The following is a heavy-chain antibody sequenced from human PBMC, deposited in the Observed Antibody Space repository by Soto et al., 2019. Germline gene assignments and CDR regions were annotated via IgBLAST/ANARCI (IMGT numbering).Heavy chain of an antibody. J-gene: IGHJ4*02. V-gene: IGHV3-21*01. Sequence: GGSLSLSCACSGFTFSSYIMSLVRKAPGKGLEWVSSISSSSSYIYYADSVKGRFTISRDNAKNSLYLQMNSLRAEDTAVYYCASPPSDSSGYWYYFDYWGQGTLVTVSS. CDR2: ISSSSSYI. CDR1: GFTFSSYI. D-gene: IGHD3-22*01. CDR3: ASPPSDSSGYWYYFDY.